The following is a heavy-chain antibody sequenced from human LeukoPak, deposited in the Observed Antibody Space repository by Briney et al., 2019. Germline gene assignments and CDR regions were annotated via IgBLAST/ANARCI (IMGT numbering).Heavy chain of an antibody. V-gene: IGHV4-4*07. D-gene: IGHD3-22*01. J-gene: IGHJ4*02. CDR2: IYTSGST. Sequence: PSETLSLTCTVSGGSISSYYWSWIRQPAGKGLEWIGRIYTSGSTNYNPSLKSRVTMSVDTSKNQSSLKLSSVTAADTAVCYCARDASYYYDSSGYYYFAPNVHYFDYWGQGTLVTVSS. CDR3: ARDASYYYDSSGYYYFAPNVHYFDY. CDR1: GGSISSYY.